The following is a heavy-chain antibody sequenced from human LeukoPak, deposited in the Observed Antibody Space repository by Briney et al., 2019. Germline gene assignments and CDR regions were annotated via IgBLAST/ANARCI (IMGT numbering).Heavy chain of an antibody. V-gene: IGHV3-21*01. CDR2: ISSSSSYI. CDR1: GFTFSSYS. Sequence: GGSLRLSCAASGFTFSSYSMNWVRQAPGKGLEWVSSISSSSSYIYYADSVTGRFTISRDNVKNSLYLQMNSLRAEDTAVYYCARDVVIVVAGRIYYGMDVSGQKTTVTVSS. D-gene: IGHD6-19*01. CDR3: ARDVVIVVAGRIYYGMDV. J-gene: IGHJ6*02.